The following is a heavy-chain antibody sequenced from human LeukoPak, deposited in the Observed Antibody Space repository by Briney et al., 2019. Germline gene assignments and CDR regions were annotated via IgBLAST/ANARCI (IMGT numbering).Heavy chain of an antibody. CDR3: ARDLSTVGSGSYSFDY. J-gene: IGHJ4*02. CDR2: XIPIFGTA. CDR1: GGTFSSYA. Sequence: ASVKVSCKASGGTFSSYAISWVRQAPGQGLXXXXXXIPIFGTANYAQKFQGRVTITADESTSTAYMELSSLRSEDTAVYYCARDLSTVGSGSYSFDYWGQGTLVTVSS. D-gene: IGHD3-10*01. V-gene: IGHV1-69*01.